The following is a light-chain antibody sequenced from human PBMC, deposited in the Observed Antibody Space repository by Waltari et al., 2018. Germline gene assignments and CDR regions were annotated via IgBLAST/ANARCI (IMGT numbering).Light chain of an antibody. CDR1: SSDVGSYNL. Sequence: QSALTQSASVSGSPGQSITISCTGTSSDVGSYNLVSWYQQHPGKAPKLMIYEGSKRPSGVSNRFSGSKSGNTASRTISGLQAEDEADYYCCSYAGSSTFYVFGTGTKVTVL. J-gene: IGLJ1*01. CDR3: CSYAGSSTFYV. V-gene: IGLV2-23*01. CDR2: EGS.